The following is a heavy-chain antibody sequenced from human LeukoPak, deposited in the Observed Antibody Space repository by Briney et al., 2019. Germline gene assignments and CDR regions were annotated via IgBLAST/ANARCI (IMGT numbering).Heavy chain of an antibody. J-gene: IGHJ3*02. CDR1: GGSISSYY. D-gene: IGHD5-24*01. CDR3: ARDLNVRDGYNHDAFDI. Sequence: PSETLSLTCTVSGGSISSYYWSWIRQPPGKGLEWIGYIYYSGSTNYNPSLKSRVTISVDKSKNQFSLKLSSVTAADTAVYYCARDLNVRDGYNHDAFDIWGQGTMVTVSS. CDR2: IYYSGST. V-gene: IGHV4-59*12.